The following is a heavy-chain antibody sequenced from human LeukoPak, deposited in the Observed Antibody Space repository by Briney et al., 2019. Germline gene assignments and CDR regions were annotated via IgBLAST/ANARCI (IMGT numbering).Heavy chain of an antibody. V-gene: IGHV3-23*01. CDR3: ASSLLTRGRGPSDY. D-gene: IGHD3-16*01. J-gene: IGHJ4*02. Sequence: GGSLRLSCAASGFTFRSYAMSWVRQTPGKGLEWVSAISGSGGSTYYADSVKGRFTISRDNSKNTLFLQMNSLRAEDTAFYYCASSLLTRGRGPSDYWGQGTLVTVSS. CDR1: GFTFRSYA. CDR2: ISGSGGST.